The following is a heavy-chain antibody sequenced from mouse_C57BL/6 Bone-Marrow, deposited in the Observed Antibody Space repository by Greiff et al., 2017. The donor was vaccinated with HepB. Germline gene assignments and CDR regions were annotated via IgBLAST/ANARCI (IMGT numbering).Heavy chain of an antibody. CDR1: GYTFTSYG. CDR2: IYPRSGNT. D-gene: IGHD4-1*01. J-gene: IGHJ3*01. Sequence: QVQLQQSGAELARPGASVKLSCKASGYTFTSYGISWVKQRTGQGLEWIGEIYPRSGNTYYNEKFKGKATLTADKSSSTAYMELRSLTSEDSAVYFCARELNWAWFAYGGQGTLVTVSA. CDR3: ARELNWAWFAY. V-gene: IGHV1-81*01.